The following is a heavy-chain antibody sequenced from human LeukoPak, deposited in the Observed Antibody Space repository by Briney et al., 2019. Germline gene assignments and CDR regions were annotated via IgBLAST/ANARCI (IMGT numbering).Heavy chain of an antibody. CDR3: ARTPYGSGSYLDY. CDR1: GFTFSSYS. CDR2: ISSSSSYI. J-gene: IGHJ4*02. V-gene: IGHV3-21*01. Sequence: GGSLRLSCAASGFTFSSYSMNWVRQALGKGLEWVSSISSSSSYIYYADSVKGRFTISRDNAKNSLYLQMNSLRAEDTAVYYCARTPYGSGSYLDYWGQGTLVTVSS. D-gene: IGHD3-10*01.